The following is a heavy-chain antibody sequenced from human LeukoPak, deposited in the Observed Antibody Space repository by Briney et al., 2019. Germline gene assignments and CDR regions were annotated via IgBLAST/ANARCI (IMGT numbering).Heavy chain of an antibody. J-gene: IGHJ4*02. CDR1: GFTVSSNY. D-gene: IGHD3-22*01. V-gene: IGHV3-53*01. Sequence: PGGSLRLSCVASGFTVSSNYMSWVRQAPGKGLEWVSVIYSGDSAYYADSVKDRFTISRGNSRNTLYLQMNSLRAEDTAVYYCARDYSDSSGYYRFDYWGQGTLVTVSS. CDR3: ARDYSDSSGYYRFDY. CDR2: IYSGDSA.